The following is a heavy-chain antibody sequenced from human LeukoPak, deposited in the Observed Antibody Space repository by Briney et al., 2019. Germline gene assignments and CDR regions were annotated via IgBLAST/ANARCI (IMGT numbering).Heavy chain of an antibody. J-gene: IGHJ4*02. CDR3: AKTLQQLVTYYFDY. D-gene: IGHD6-13*01. CDR1: GFSFSNYA. Sequence: GGSLRLSCVPSGFSFSNYAMSWVRQAPGKGLEWVSAISGSGGSTYYADSVKGRFTISRDNSKNTLYLQMNSLRAEDTAVYYCAKTLQQLVTYYFDYWGQGTLVTVSS. CDR2: ISGSGGST. V-gene: IGHV3-23*01.